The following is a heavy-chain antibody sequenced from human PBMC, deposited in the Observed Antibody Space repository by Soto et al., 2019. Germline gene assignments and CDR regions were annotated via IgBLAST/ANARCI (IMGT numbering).Heavy chain of an antibody. CDR1: GGSISSYY. J-gene: IGHJ6*01. Sequence: QVQLQESGPGLVKPSETLSLTCTVSGGSISSYYWSWIRQPPGKGLEWIGYIYYSGSTNYNPSLKSRVTIAVDPSKNQFSLKLSSVTAADTAVYYCAGGYYYDSSGYSHPYYYYGMDVWGQGTTVTVSS. V-gene: IGHV4-59*08. D-gene: IGHD3-22*01. CDR2: IYYSGST. CDR3: AGGYYYDSSGYSHPYYYYGMDV.